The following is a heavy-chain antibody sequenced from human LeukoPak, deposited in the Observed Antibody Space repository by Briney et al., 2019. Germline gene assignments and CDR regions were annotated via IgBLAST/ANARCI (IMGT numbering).Heavy chain of an antibody. Sequence: PSETLSLTCAVYGGSFSGYYWSWIRQPPGKGLEWIGEINHSGSTNYNPSLKSRVTISVDTSKNQFSLKLSSVTAADTAVYYCARFDRGVENWFDPWGQGTLVTVSS. CDR2: INHSGST. D-gene: IGHD3-10*01. J-gene: IGHJ5*02. V-gene: IGHV4-34*01. CDR3: ARFDRGVENWFDP. CDR1: GGSFSGYY.